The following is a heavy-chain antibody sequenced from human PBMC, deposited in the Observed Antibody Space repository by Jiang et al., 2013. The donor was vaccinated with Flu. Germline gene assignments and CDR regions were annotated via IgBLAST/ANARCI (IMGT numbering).Heavy chain of an antibody. CDR1: GYTLTELS. CDR3: ATGLRDGYSYGYFDY. J-gene: IGHJ4*02. CDR2: FDPEDAEI. D-gene: IGHD5-24*01. Sequence: SGAEVKKPGASVKVSCKVSGYTLTELSMHWVRQAPGKGLEWMGGFDPEDAEIIYAQKFQGRVTMTEDTSTDTAYMELNSLRSEDTAVYYCATGLRDGYSYGYFDYWAREPWSPSPQ. V-gene: IGHV1-24*01.